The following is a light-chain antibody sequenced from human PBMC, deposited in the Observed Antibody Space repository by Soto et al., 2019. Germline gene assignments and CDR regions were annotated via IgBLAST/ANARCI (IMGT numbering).Light chain of an antibody. CDR3: QQYENLPPG. CDR2: DAS. Sequence: DIQMTQSPSSLSASVGDRVTITCKASQGINNYLNWYQQKPGKAPKLLIYDASNLEAGVQSRFSGSGSGTEFTFTISSLQPEDVATYYCQQYENLPPGFGRGTTVEIK. CDR1: QGINNY. V-gene: IGKV1-33*01. J-gene: IGKJ3*01.